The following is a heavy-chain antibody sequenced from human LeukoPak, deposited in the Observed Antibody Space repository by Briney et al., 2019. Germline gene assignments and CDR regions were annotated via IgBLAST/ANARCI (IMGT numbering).Heavy chain of an antibody. V-gene: IGHV1-2*06. Sequence: ASVKVSCKASGYTFTSYYMHWVRQAPGQGLEWMGRINPSSGGTNYAQKFQVRVTMARDTSINTAYMALSSLRSDDTAVYYCARGPSGSDYWGQGTLVTVSS. CDR3: ARGPSGSDY. CDR2: INPSSGGT. J-gene: IGHJ4*02. CDR1: GYTFTSYY. D-gene: IGHD3-10*01.